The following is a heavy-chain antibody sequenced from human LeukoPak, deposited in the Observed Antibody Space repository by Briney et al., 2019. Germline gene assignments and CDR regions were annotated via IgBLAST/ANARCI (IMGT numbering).Heavy chain of an antibody. CDR3: ARLVGTTLWGYAMDV. CDR1: GGSFSGYY. CDR2: INHSGTT. V-gene: IGHV4-34*01. Sequence: PSETLSLTCGVNGGSFSGYYWSWIRQPPGKGLEWIREINHSGTTNYSPSLKSRVIMSVDASKKYFSLRLTSVTAADTAVYYCARLVGTTLWGYAMDVWGKGTTVGVSS. D-gene: IGHD1-1*01. J-gene: IGHJ6*04.